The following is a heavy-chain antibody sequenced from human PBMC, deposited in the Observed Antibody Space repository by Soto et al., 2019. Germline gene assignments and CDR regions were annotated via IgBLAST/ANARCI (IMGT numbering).Heavy chain of an antibody. Sequence: KTSETLSLTCTVSGGSISSSSYYWGWIRQPPGKGLEWIGSIYYSGSTYYNPSLKSRVTISVDTSKNQFSLKLSSVTAADTAVYYCARHLVYDYALDYWGQGTLVTVSS. V-gene: IGHV4-39*01. CDR2: IYYSGST. CDR1: GGSISSSSYY. J-gene: IGHJ4*02. CDR3: ARHLVYDYALDY. D-gene: IGHD3-16*01.